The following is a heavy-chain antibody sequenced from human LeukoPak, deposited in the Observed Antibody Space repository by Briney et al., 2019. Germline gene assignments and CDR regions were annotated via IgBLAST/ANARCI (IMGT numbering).Heavy chain of an antibody. D-gene: IGHD6-13*01. CDR3: ARNGSFKGYSSSWYRGQDWFDP. Sequence: SETLSLTCTVSGYSISSGYYWGWIRQPPGKGLEWIGSIYHSGSTYYNPSLKSRVTISVDTSKNQFSLKLSSVTAADTAVYYCARNGSFKGYSSSWYRGQDWFDPWGQGTLVTVSS. CDR2: IYHSGST. J-gene: IGHJ5*02. V-gene: IGHV4-38-2*02. CDR1: GYSISSGYY.